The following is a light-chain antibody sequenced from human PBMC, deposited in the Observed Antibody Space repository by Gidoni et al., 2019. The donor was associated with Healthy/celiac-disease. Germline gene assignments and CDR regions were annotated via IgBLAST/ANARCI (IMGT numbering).Light chain of an antibody. CDR3: QQYNNWPPLT. CDR1: QSVSSN. J-gene: IGKJ4*01. Sequence: IGMTQSPATLYVSPAETATLPCSASQSVSSNLAWYQQKPGQAPRLLIYGASTRATGIPARFSGSGSGTEFTLTISSLQSEDFAVYYCQQYNNWPPLTFGGGTKVEIK. CDR2: GAS. V-gene: IGKV3D-15*01.